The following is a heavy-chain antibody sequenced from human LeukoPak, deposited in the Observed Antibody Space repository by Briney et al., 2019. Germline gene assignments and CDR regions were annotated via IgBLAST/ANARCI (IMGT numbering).Heavy chain of an antibody. Sequence: GGSLGLSCAASGFTFSSNWMSWVRQAPGKGLEWVGNIQPDGSEQCPVDSVKGRFTISRDNARNSLFLQMNSLRVEDTAVYYCASQSYARFDPWGQGTLVTVSS. D-gene: IGHD3-16*01. CDR2: IQPDGSEQ. CDR1: GFTFSSNW. J-gene: IGHJ5*02. V-gene: IGHV3-7*01. CDR3: ASQSYARFDP.